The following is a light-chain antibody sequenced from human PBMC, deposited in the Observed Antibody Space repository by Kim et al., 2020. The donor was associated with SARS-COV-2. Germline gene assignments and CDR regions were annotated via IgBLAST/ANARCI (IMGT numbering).Light chain of an antibody. CDR2: RNN. V-gene: IGLV1-47*01. J-gene: IGLJ2*01. Sequence: GQRVTISCSGSRSNIGSNYVSWYQQLPGTAPKLLIYRNNQRPSGVPDRFSGSKSGTSASLAISGLRSEDEADYYCAVWDDSLSGRVFGGGTQLTIL. CDR1: RSNIGSNY. CDR3: AVWDDSLSGRV.